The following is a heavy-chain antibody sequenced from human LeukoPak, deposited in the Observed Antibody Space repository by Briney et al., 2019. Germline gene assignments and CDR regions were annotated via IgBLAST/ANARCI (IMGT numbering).Heavy chain of an antibody. V-gene: IGHV3-7*01. Sequence: GGSLRLTCAASGFTFSSYWMSWVRQAPGKGLEWVAKIKQDGSEKYYVDSVKGRFTISRDNAKNSLSLQMNSLRAEDTAVYYCARDQGYCTSASCRGDAFDVWGQGSMVSVSS. CDR3: ARDQGYCTSASCRGDAFDV. CDR1: GFTFSSYW. J-gene: IGHJ3*01. CDR2: IKQDGSEK. D-gene: IGHD2-2*01.